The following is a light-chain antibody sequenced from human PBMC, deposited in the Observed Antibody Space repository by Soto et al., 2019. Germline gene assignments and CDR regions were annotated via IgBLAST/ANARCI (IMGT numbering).Light chain of an antibody. CDR3: QQSDNAPFT. CDR1: QTISSY. CDR2: AAS. J-gene: IGKJ2*01. Sequence: DIQMTQSPSTLSAAVGDRVTITCRASQTISSYLNWYQQRPGQAPKLLIYAASHLQTGAPSRFRGSGSSTDFTLTINSLQPEDFATYYCQQSDNAPFTCGQGTKLDIK. V-gene: IGKV1-39*01.